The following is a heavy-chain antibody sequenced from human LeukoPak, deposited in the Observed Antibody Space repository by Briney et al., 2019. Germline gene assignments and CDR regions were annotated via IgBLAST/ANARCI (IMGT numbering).Heavy chain of an antibody. J-gene: IGHJ3*02. CDR2: ISSSSSYI. CDR3: AKEGYNWNQDALDI. V-gene: IGHV3-21*01. Sequence: PGGSLRLSCAASGFTFSSYSMNWVRQAPGKGLEWVSSISSSSSYIYYADSVKGRFTISRDNAKNSLYLQMNSLRAEDTAVYYCAKEGYNWNQDALDIWGQGTMVTVSS. D-gene: IGHD1-20*01. CDR1: GFTFSSYS.